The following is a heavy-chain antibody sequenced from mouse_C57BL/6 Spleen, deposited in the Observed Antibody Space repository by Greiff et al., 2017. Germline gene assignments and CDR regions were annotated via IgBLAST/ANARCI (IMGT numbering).Heavy chain of an antibody. J-gene: IGHJ3*01. Sequence: EVKLVESGGGLVQPGGSLSLSCAASGFTFTDYYMSWVRQPPGKALEWLGFIRNKANGYTTEYSASVKGRFTISRDNSQSVLYLQMNALIAEDSATYYCASFAYYSNPFADWGQGTLVTVSA. V-gene: IGHV7-3*01. CDR2: IRNKANGYTT. D-gene: IGHD2-5*01. CDR1: GFTFTDYY. CDR3: ASFAYYSNPFAD.